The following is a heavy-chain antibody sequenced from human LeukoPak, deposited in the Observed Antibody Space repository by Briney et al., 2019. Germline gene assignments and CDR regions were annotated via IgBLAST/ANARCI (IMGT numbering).Heavy chain of an antibody. D-gene: IGHD4-17*01. Sequence: SETLSLTCTVSGGSISSYYWSWIRQPAGKGLEWIGRIYTSGSTNYNPSLKSRVTISVDTSKNQFSLKLSSVTAADTAVYYCARVLKYYGLYYFDYWGQGTLVTVSS. V-gene: IGHV4-4*07. CDR1: GGSISSYY. CDR3: ARVLKYYGLYYFDY. CDR2: IYTSGST. J-gene: IGHJ4*02.